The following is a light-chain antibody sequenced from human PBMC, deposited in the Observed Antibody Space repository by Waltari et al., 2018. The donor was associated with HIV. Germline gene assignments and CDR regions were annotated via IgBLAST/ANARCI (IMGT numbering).Light chain of an antibody. CDR1: NIGSNT. Sequence: SYVLTQPPSVSVAPGQTARITCGGNNIGSNTVHWYQQSPGQAPVLVVHADSDRPSGIPERFSGSNSGSTATLTISRVEVGDEADYYCQVWDSRSDHPVLGGGTRLTVL. V-gene: IGLV3-21*02. CDR2: ADS. CDR3: QVWDSRSDHPV. J-gene: IGLJ3*02.